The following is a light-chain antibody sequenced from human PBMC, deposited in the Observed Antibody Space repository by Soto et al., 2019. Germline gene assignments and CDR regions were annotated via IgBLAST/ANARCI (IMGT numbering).Light chain of an antibody. CDR3: QQAYSFPIT. CDR2: DAS. CDR1: QSISSW. J-gene: IGKJ5*01. V-gene: IGKV1-5*01. Sequence: DIQMTQSPSTLSASVGDRVTITCRASQSISSWLAWYQQKPGKAPKLLIYDASSLESGVPSRFSGSGSGTEFTLSTNSLQPEDFATYYCQQAYSFPITFGQGTRLEIK.